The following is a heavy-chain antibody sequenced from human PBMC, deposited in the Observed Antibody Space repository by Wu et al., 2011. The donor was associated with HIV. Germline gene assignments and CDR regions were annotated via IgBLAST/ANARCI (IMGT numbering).Heavy chain of an antibody. CDR2: IIPIFGTT. Sequence: QVQLVQSGAEVKKPGSSVKVSCKASGGTFSSYAISWVRQAPGQGLEWMGGIIPIFGTTNYGQNFQGRITITADRATNTAYVELRSLRSEDTGLYYCAVGLVVNDAFEIWGQGTAVTVSS. D-gene: IGHD3-22*01. V-gene: IGHV1-69*14. J-gene: IGHJ3*02. CDR1: GGTFSSYA. CDR3: AVGLVVNDAFEI.